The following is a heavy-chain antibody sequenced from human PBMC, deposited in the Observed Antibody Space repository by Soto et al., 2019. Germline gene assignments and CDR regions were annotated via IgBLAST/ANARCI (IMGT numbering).Heavy chain of an antibody. D-gene: IGHD2-15*01. CDR2: ISSSSSYI. J-gene: IGHJ6*02. Sequence: EVQLVESGGGLVKPGGSLRLSCAASGFTFSSYSMNWVRQAPGKGLEWVSSISSSSSYIYYADSVKGRFTISRDNAKNSLYLQMNSLRFEDTAVYYCARGGVGVVAATRYYYYYGMDVWGQGTTVTVSS. CDR1: GFTFSSYS. CDR3: ARGGVGVVAATRYYYYYGMDV. V-gene: IGHV3-21*01.